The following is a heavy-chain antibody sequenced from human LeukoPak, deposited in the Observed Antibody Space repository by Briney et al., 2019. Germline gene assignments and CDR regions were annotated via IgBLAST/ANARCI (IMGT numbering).Heavy chain of an antibody. CDR3: AKGYGGNSYYYYYGMDV. D-gene: IGHD2-21*01. CDR1: GCTFSSYA. V-gene: IGHV3-43*01. CDR2: ISWDGGST. J-gene: IGHJ6*02. Sequence: GGSLRLSCAASGCTFSSYAMHWVRPAPGKGLEWVSLISWDGGSTYYADSVKGRFTISRDNSKNSLYLQMNSLRTEDAALYYCAKGYGGNSYYYYYGMDVWGQGTTVTVSS.